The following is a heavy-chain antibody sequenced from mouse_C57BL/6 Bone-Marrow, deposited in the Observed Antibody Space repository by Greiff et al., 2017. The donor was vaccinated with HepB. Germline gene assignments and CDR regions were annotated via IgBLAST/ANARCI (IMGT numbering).Heavy chain of an antibody. CDR2: IDPENGDT. Sequence: EVQLVESGAELVRPGASVKLSCTASGFNIKDDYMHWVKQRPEQGLEWIGWIDPENGDTEYASKFQGKATITADTSSNTAYLQLSSLTSEDTAVYYCTTEALFYAMDYWGQGTSVTVSS. V-gene: IGHV14-4*01. CDR1: GFNIKDDY. J-gene: IGHJ4*01. D-gene: IGHD1-1*01. CDR3: TTEALFYAMDY.